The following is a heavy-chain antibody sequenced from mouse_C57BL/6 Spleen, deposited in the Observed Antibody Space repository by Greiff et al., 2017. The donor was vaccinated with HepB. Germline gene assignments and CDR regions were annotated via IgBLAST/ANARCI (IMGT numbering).Heavy chain of an antibody. Sequence: QVQLKESGAELVKPGASVKISCKASGYAFSSYWMNWVKQRPGKGLEWIGQIYPGDGDTNYNGKFKGKATLTADKSSSTAYMQLSSLTSEDSAVYFCAREVVTTLSFDYWGQGTTLTVSS. J-gene: IGHJ2*01. CDR2: IYPGDGDT. D-gene: IGHD2-5*01. CDR1: GYAFSSYW. V-gene: IGHV1-80*01. CDR3: AREVVTTLSFDY.